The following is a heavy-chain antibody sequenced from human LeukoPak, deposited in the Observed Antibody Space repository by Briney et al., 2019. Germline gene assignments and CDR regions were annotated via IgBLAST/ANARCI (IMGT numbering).Heavy chain of an antibody. D-gene: IGHD2-2*02. CDR1: GFTFSSYS. CDR3: ASSGARYCSSTSCYTAKVRNYYYYYGMDV. Sequence: GGSLRLSCAASGFTFSSYSMNWVRQAPGKGLEWVSSISSSSSYIYYADSVKGRFTISRDNAKNSLYLQMNSLRVEDTAVYYCASSGARYCSSTSCYTAKVRNYYYYYGMDVWGQGTTVTVSS. CDR2: ISSSSSYI. V-gene: IGHV3-21*01. J-gene: IGHJ6*02.